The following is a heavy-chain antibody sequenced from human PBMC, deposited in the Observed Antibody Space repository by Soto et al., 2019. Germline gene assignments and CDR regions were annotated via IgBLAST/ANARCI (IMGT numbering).Heavy chain of an antibody. Sequence: QVQLVESGGGVVQPGKSVRLSCAASGFTFSLYGIHWVRQAPGKGLEWLAFITYEGSHQDYVDSVKGRFTLSRDNSKNIVYLQMNSLRPEDTAAYYCAKAGTAAGANYYNTGLDVWGHGNTVTASS. J-gene: IGHJ6*02. CDR1: GFTFSLYG. V-gene: IGHV3-30*18. D-gene: IGHD6-13*01. CDR3: AKAGTAAGANYYNTGLDV. CDR2: ITYEGSHQ.